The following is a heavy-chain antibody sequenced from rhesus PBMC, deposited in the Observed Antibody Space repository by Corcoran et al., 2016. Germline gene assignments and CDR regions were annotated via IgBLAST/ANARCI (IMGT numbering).Heavy chain of an antibody. CDR3: ARRRYSGYSINFDY. J-gene: IGHJ4*01. D-gene: IGHD5-24*01. V-gene: IGHV4-106*01. CDR1: GGSISDSSY. Sequence: QVQLQESGPGLVQPSETLSLTCAVSGGSISDSSYWSWLRQPPGTGLEWIGYIDGSGGSTYYNPSLKSRVTISTDTAKNQFSLKLSSVTAADTAVYYCARRRYSGYSINFDYWGQGVLVTVSS. CDR2: IDGSGGST.